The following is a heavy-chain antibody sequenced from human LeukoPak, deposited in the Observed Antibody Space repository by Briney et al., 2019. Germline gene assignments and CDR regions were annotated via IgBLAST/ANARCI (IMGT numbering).Heavy chain of an antibody. D-gene: IGHD3-10*01. CDR3: ATNDPLYYYASGSYYDFDY. CDR1: GGSISSYY. Sequence: SETLSLTCTVSGGSISSYYWSWIRQPPGKGLEWIARFYISGSTNYNPSLKSRVTMSVDTSKNQFSLKLSSVTAADTAVYYCATNDPLYYYASGSYYDFDYWGQGTLVTVSS. J-gene: IGHJ4*02. CDR2: FYISGST. V-gene: IGHV4-4*07.